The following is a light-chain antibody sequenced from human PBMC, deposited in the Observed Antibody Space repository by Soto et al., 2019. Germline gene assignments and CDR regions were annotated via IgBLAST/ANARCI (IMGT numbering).Light chain of an antibody. CDR2: GAF. V-gene: IGKV3-11*01. J-gene: IGKJ5*01. Sequence: IVLTQSPATLSFSPGEGATPSCRASPSVTNFLAWYQQKPGQAPRLLIYGAFNRATGIPARFSGSGSGTDFTLTISSLEPEDSAIYYCQQRNIWPPVTFGQGTRLEIK. CDR3: QQRNIWPPVT. CDR1: PSVTNF.